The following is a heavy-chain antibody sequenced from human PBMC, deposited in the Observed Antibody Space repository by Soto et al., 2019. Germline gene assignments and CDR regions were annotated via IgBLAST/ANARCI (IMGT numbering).Heavy chain of an antibody. Sequence: TSETLSLTCTVSGGSISSYYWSWIRQPPGKGLEWIGYIYYSGSTKYNPSLKSRATISVDTSKNQFSLKLSSVTAADTAVYYCAGSGYYHNSGMDVWGQGTTVTVSS. D-gene: IGHD3-22*01. CDR1: GGSISSYY. CDR2: IYYSGST. V-gene: IGHV4-59*08. CDR3: AGSGYYHNSGMDV. J-gene: IGHJ6*02.